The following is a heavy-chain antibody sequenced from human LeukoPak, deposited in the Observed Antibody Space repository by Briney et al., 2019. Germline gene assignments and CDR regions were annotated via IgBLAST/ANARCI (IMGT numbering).Heavy chain of an antibody. V-gene: IGHV1-69*13. CDR2: IIPIFGTA. J-gene: IGHJ3*02. CDR1: GGTFSIYA. Sequence: ASVKVSCKASGGTFSIYAISWVRQAPGQALEWMGGIIPIFGTANYAQKFQGRVTITADESTSTAYMELSSLRSEDTAVFHCARMTDAFDIWGQGTMVTVSS. CDR3: ARMTDAFDI.